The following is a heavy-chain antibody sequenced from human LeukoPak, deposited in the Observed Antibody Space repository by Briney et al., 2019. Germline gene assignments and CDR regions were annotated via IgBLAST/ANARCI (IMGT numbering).Heavy chain of an antibody. CDR3: ARVRGIAAAGLYDAFDI. D-gene: IGHD6-13*01. CDR2: IYYSGST. V-gene: IGHV4-59*01. Sequence: SETLSLTCTVSGGSISSYYWSWIRQPPGKGLGWIGYIYYSGSTNYNPSLKSRVTISVDTSKNQFSLKLSSVTAADTAVYYCARVRGIAAAGLYDAFDIWGQGTMVTVSS. CDR1: GGSISSYY. J-gene: IGHJ3*02.